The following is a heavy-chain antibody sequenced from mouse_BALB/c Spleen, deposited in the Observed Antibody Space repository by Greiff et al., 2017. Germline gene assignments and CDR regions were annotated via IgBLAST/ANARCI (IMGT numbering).Heavy chain of an antibody. J-gene: IGHJ1*01. CDR1: GYSFTGYY. V-gene: IGHV1-31*01. D-gene: IGHD1-2*01. CDR2: INPYNGAT. Sequence: VQLQQSGPELVKPGASVKISCKASGYSFTGYYMHWVKQSHVKSLEWIGRINPYNGATSYNQNFKDKASLTVDKSSSTAYMELHSLTSEVSAVYYCARGTTATPYWDFDVWGAGTTVTVSS. CDR3: ARGTTATPYWDFDV.